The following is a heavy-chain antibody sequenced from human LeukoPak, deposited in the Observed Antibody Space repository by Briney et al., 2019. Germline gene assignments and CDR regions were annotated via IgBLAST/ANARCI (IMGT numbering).Heavy chain of an antibody. J-gene: IGHJ4*02. V-gene: IGHV3-21*01. CDR1: GFTFSNYI. CDR2: ISSGSSYI. D-gene: IGHD3-16*01. Sequence: KPGGSLRLSCAASGFTFSNYIMNWVRQAPGKGLEWVSSISSGSSYIYYAYSVKGRFTISRDNAKNSLYLQMNSLRAEDTAVYYCARGESAYHPIDYWGQGTLVTVSS. CDR3: ARGESAYHPIDY.